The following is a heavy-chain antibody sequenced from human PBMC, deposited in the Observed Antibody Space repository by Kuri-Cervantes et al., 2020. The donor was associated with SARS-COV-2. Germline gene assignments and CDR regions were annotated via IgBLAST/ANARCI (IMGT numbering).Heavy chain of an antibody. CDR2: IYYSGST. J-gene: IGHJ4*02. V-gene: IGHV4-59*11. Sequence: SETLSLSCTVSGGSISSHYWSWIRQPPGKGLEWIGYIYYSGSTNYNPSLKSRVTISVDTSKNQFSLKLSSVTAADTAVYYCARGQVETLPFSYYFDYWGQGTLVTVSS. CDR3: ARGQVETLPFSYYFDY. D-gene: IGHD2-21*02. CDR1: GGSISSHY.